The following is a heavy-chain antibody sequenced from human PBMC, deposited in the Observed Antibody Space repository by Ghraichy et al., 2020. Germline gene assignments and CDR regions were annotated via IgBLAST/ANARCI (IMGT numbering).Heavy chain of an antibody. J-gene: IGHJ4*02. CDR1: GFTFSSYA. V-gene: IGHV3-23*01. D-gene: IGHD1-26*01. Sequence: GGSLRLSCAASGFTFSSYAMTWVRQAPGKGLEWVSAISGSGGSTYYADSVKGRFTISRDNSKNTLYLQMNSLRAEDTAVYYCAKGRGGSNYQFDYWGQGTLVTVSS. CDR3: AKGRGGSNYQFDY. CDR2: ISGSGGST.